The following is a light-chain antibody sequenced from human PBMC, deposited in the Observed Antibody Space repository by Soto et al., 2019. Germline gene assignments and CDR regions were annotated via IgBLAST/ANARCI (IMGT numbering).Light chain of an antibody. CDR2: EVT. V-gene: IGLV2-14*01. J-gene: IGLJ2*01. Sequence: QSVLTQPASVSGSPGQSITISCTGTTNDVGGYNYVSWYQQHPGKAPKLLIFEVTSRPSGVSHRFSGSKSGNTASLTISALQAEDEADYYCCSYAGSSTVVFGGGTKLTVL. CDR1: TNDVGGYNY. CDR3: CSYAGSSTVV.